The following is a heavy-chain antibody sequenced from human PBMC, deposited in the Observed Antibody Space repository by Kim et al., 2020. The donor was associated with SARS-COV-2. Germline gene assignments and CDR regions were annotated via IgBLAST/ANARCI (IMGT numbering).Heavy chain of an antibody. CDR1: GFPFTTYY. D-gene: IGHD1-26*01. J-gene: IGHJ4*02. CDR2: IKPDGSDK. V-gene: IGHV3-7*01. CDR3: ARGGGSYYSV. Sequence: GGSLRLSCAASGFPFTTYYMTWVRQAPGKGMEWVANIKPDGSDKNYVESVKGRFTISRDNTERSQSLQMNSLRVEDTAVYYCARGGGSYYSVWGRGTLVTVSS.